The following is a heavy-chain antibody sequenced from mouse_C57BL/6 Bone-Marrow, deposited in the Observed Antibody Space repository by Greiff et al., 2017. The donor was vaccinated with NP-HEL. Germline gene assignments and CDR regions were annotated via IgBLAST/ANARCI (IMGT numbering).Heavy chain of an antibody. CDR1: GFNIKDYY. CDR3: ARNYLLWYPAWFAY. J-gene: IGHJ3*01. V-gene: IGHV14-2*01. Sequence: VQLKESGAELVKPGASVKLSCTASGFNIKDYYMHWVKQRTEQGLEWIGRIDPEDGETKYAPKFQGKATITADTSSNTAYLQLSSLTSEDTAVYYWARNYLLWYPAWFAYWGQGTLVTVSA. CDR2: IDPEDGET. D-gene: IGHD2-1*01.